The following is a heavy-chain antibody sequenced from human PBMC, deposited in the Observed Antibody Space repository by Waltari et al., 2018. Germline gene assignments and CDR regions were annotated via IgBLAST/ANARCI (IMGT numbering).Heavy chain of an antibody. CDR1: GGPISSNPYY. CDR3: ARDVDMSFYYYMDV. D-gene: IGHD2-21*01. J-gene: IGHJ6*03. Sequence: QLQLQESGPRLVKTSETLSLSCTVSGGPISSNPYYWVWIRQPPGKGLEWIGSIYYSGRTYYHPSPKSQVTIAVDTAQNHVSLKLTSVSAADTAVSYCARDVDMSFYYYMDVWCKGTTVTISS. V-gene: IGHV4-39*07. CDR2: IYYSGRT.